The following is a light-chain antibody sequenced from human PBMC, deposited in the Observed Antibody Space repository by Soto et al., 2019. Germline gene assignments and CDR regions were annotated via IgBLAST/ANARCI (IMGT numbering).Light chain of an antibody. Sequence: IVFTQSPGTLSLSRGERATLSCRASQSFSNNYLAWYQQKPGQAPKLLIYGAYNRATGILDRFSGSGSGTDFTLTISRLEPEDFAVYYCQQYGSSGTFGQGTKVDI. CDR2: GAY. CDR1: QSFSNNY. CDR3: QQYGSSGT. J-gene: IGKJ1*01. V-gene: IGKV3-20*01.